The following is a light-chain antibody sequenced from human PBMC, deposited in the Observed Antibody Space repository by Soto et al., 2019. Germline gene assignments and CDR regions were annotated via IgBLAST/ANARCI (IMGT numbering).Light chain of an antibody. V-gene: IGLV1-51*01. Sequence: QSVLTQPPSVSAAPGQKVTISCSGSSSNIGNNYVSWYQQVPGTAPKLLIYDNNERPSGIPDRFSGAKSGTSATLGITGLQTGDEADYYCGTRDSRLSDCVFGYGTKVTV. CDR1: SSNIGNNY. J-gene: IGLJ1*01. CDR3: GTRDSRLSDCV. CDR2: DNN.